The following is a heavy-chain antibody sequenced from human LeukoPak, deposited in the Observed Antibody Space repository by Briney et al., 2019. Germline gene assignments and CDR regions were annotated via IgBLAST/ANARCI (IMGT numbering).Heavy chain of an antibody. CDR2: MNEDGSEK. J-gene: IGHJ4*02. CDR1: GFTVSNNY. CDR3: ARDRGYSNFDY. D-gene: IGHD4-11*01. Sequence: GGSLRLSCAASGFTVSNNYMSWVRQAPGKGLEWVANMNEDGSEKNYVDSVKGRFTISRDNAQDSLYLQMNSLRAEDTAVYYCARDRGYSNFDYWGQGTLLTVSS. V-gene: IGHV3-7*01.